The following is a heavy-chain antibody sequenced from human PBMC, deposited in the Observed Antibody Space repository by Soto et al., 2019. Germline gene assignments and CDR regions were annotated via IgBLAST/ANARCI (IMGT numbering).Heavy chain of an antibody. CDR1: GFTFNMYS. V-gene: IGHV3-48*02. D-gene: IGHD3-22*01. CDR2: ISSSSSVI. Sequence: ESGGDLVQRGGSLRLSCAVSGFTFNMYSMNWVRQAPGKGLEWVSYISSSSSVIYYADSVKGRFTVARDNAKNALYLQMNSLRDEDTAVYYCARVAAGATSYYSGSGYDDPSDIWGQGTMVTVSS. J-gene: IGHJ3*02. CDR3: ARVAAGATSYYSGSGYDDPSDI.